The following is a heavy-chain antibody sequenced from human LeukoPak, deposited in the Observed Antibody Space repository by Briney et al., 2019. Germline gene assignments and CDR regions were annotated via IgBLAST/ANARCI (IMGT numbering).Heavy chain of an antibody. CDR2: ISAYNGNT. Sequence: ASVKVSCKASGYTFTSYGISWVRQAPGQGLEWMGWISAYNGNTTYAQKLQGRVTMTTDTSTSTAYMELRSLRSDDTVVYYCARNYDFCRVNGGYYYMDVWGKGTTVTVSS. V-gene: IGHV1-18*01. CDR3: ARNYDFCRVNGGYYYMDV. CDR1: GYTFTSYG. J-gene: IGHJ6*03. D-gene: IGHD3-3*01.